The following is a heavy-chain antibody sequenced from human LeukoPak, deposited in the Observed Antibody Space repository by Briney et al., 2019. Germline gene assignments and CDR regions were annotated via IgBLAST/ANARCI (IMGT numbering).Heavy chain of an antibody. D-gene: IGHD2-2*01. V-gene: IGHV5-51*01. CDR1: GYSVTSYW. CDR3: ARHLHRGYCSSTSCLNWFDP. J-gene: IGHJ5*02. Sequence: GESLKISCKGSGYSVTSYWIGWVRQMPGKGLEWMGIIYPGDSDTRYSPSFQGQVTISADKSISTAYLQWSSLEASDTAMYYCARHLHRGYCSSTSCLNWFDPWGQGTLVTVSS. CDR2: IYPGDSDT.